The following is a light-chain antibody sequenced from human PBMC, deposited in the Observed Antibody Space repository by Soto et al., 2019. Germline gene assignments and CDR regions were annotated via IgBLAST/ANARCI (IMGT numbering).Light chain of an antibody. CDR2: DAS. Sequence: DIQMTQSPSTLSASVGDRVTITCRASQSLSSWLAWYQQKPGKAPKLLIYDASSLESGVPSRFSGSGSGTEFTLTISSLQPDDFATYYCQQYNTHLTFGQGTKVEIK. CDR1: QSLSSW. CDR3: QQYNTHLT. V-gene: IGKV1-5*01. J-gene: IGKJ1*01.